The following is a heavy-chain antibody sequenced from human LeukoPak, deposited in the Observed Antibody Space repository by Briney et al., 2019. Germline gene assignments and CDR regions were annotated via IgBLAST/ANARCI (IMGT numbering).Heavy chain of an antibody. V-gene: IGHV3-7*01. CDR3: ARASAVAGTRDY. D-gene: IGHD6-19*01. J-gene: IGHJ4*02. CDR1: GFTFSSYW. Sequence: GGSVRLSCAASGFTFSSYWMSWVRQAPGKGLEWVANIKEDGRDKYYVDSVKGRFTISRDNAKNSLYLQMNSLKSEDTAVYYCARASAVAGTRDYWGQGTLVTVSS. CDR2: IKEDGRDK.